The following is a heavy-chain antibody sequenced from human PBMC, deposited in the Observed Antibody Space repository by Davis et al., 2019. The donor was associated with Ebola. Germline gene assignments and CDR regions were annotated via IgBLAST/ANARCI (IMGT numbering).Heavy chain of an antibody. CDR2: FNPEGGET. CDR3: ATGYCSSDISCYNYYYIDV. CDR1: GYSLSELS. D-gene: IGHD2-2*01. J-gene: IGHJ6*03. Sequence: ASVKVSCKVSGYSLSELSMHWVRQAPGKGPEWMGGFNPEGGETIYAQKFQGRVTMTEDTSTNTAFMELTSLRLEDTAVYYCATGYCSSDISCYNYYYIDVWGQGTTVAVSS. V-gene: IGHV1-24*01.